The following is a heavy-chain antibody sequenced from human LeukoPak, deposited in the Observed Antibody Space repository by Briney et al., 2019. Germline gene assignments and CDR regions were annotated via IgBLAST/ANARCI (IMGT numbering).Heavy chain of an antibody. CDR3: ARVLRFLEWLPIYYYYYYMDV. J-gene: IGHJ6*03. D-gene: IGHD3-3*01. CDR2: INHSGST. V-gene: IGHV4-39*07. Sequence: SETLSLTCTVSGGSISSTSYYWGWIRQPPGKGLEWIGEINHSGSTNYNPSLKSRVTISVDTSKNQFSLKLSSVTAADTAVYYCARVLRFLEWLPIYYYYYYMDVWGKGTTVTVSS. CDR1: GGSISSTSYY.